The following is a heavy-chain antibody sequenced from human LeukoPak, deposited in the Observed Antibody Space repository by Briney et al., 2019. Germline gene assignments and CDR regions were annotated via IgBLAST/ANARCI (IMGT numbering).Heavy chain of an antibody. D-gene: IGHD3-22*01. CDR2: IYYSGST. CDR3: ARESPVNDSSGCFFDY. J-gene: IGHJ4*02. CDR1: GGSISSYY. V-gene: IGHV4-59*01. Sequence: SGPTLVKPSETLSLTCTVSGGSISSYYWSWIRQPPGKGLEWIGYIYYSGSTNYNPSLKSRVTISVDTSKDQFSLKLCSVTAADTAVYYCARESPVNDSSGCFFDYWGQGTLVTVSS.